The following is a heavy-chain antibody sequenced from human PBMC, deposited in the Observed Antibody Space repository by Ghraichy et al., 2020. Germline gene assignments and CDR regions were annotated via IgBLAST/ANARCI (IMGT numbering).Heavy chain of an antibody. CDR1: GGSISSSSYY. V-gene: IGHV4-39*01. J-gene: IGHJ5*02. Sequence: SETLSLTCTVSGGSISSSSYYWGWIRQPPGKGLEWIGSIYYSGSTYYNPSLKSRVTISVDTSKNQFSLKLSSVTAADTTVYYCARRGYSDWFDPWGQGTLVTVSS. CDR3: ARRGYSDWFDP. CDR2: IYYSGST. D-gene: IGHD6-13*01.